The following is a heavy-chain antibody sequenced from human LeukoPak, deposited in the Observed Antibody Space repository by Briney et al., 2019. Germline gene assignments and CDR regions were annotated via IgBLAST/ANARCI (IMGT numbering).Heavy chain of an antibody. D-gene: IGHD3/OR15-3a*01. Sequence: ASVKVSCKVSGYTLTELSLHWVRQAPGKGLEWMGIIYPGDSDTRYSPSFQGQVTISADKSISTAYLQWSSLKASDTAMYYCARHLWAGRGYYYYGMDVWGQGTTVTVSS. J-gene: IGHJ6*02. V-gene: IGHV5-51*01. CDR2: IYPGDSDT. CDR3: ARHLWAGRGYYYYGMDV. CDR1: GYTLTELS.